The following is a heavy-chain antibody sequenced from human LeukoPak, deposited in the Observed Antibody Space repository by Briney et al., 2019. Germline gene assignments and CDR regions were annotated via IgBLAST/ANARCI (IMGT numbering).Heavy chain of an antibody. CDR2: INPNSGGT. CDR3: ARVIGLSRIVGAPSPPGY. V-gene: IGHV1-2*06. Sequence: ASVKVSCKASGYTFTGYYMHWVRQAPGQGLEWMGRINPNSGGTNYAQKFQGRVTITRDTSISTAYMELSRLRSDDTAVYYCARVIGLSRIVGAPSPPGYWGQGTLVTVSS. D-gene: IGHD1-26*01. J-gene: IGHJ4*02. CDR1: GYTFTGYY.